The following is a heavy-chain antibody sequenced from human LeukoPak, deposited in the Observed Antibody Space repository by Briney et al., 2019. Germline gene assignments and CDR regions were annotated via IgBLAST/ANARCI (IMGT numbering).Heavy chain of an antibody. CDR1: GGSISRDY. V-gene: IGHV4-4*07. J-gene: IGHJ6*03. D-gene: IGHD5-12*01. Sequence: SGSLSLTCTVSGGSISRDYWSWIRQPAGQGLEWIGRIYTSGSTNYNPSLKSRVTMSVDTSKNQFSLKLSSVTAADTAVYYCARGANYYYYMDVWGKGTTVTISS. CDR3: ARGANYYYYMDV. CDR2: IYTSGST.